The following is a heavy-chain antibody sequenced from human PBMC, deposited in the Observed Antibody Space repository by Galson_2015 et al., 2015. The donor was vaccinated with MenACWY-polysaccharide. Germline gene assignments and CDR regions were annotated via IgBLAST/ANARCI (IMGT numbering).Heavy chain of an antibody. CDR3: ARITAAGRGWDY. CDR1: GFTFTNYW. D-gene: IGHD6-13*01. V-gene: IGHV3-7*01. CDR2: IKQDGNEK. Sequence: SLRLSCAASGFTFTNYWMRWVRQTPGKGLEWVANIKQDGNEKYHVDSVKGRFTISRDNAKNSVYLQMNSLRAEDTAVYFCARITAAGRGWDYWGRGTLVTVSS. J-gene: IGHJ4*02.